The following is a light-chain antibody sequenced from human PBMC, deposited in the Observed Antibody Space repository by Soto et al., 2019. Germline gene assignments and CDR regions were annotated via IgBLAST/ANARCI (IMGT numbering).Light chain of an antibody. CDR1: SSDVGGYNY. V-gene: IGLV2-8*01. CDR3: SSYAGSSNV. J-gene: IGLJ1*01. Sequence: QSALTQPPSASGYPGQSVAISGTAPSSDVGGYNYVSWYQQHPGKAPKLMIYEVNKRPSGVPDRFTGSKSGNTASLTVSGLQAEDEADYYCSSYAGSSNVFGTGTKVTVL. CDR2: EVN.